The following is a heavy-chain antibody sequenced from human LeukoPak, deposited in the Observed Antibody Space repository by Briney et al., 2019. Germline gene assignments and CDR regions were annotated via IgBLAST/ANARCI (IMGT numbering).Heavy chain of an antibody. CDR1: GFTFSTYA. CDR3: ESEIYGMDV. V-gene: IGHV3-48*03. CDR2: ISNSGSSI. Sequence: GGSLRLSCTAYGFTFSTYAVNWARQAPGKGLEWVSYISNSGSSISYADSVKGRFTISRDNAKNSAFLQMNSLRVEDTAVYYCESEIYGMDVWGQGTTVTVSS. J-gene: IGHJ6*02.